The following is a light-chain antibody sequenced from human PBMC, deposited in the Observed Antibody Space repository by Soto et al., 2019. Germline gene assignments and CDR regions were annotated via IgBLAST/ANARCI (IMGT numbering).Light chain of an antibody. CDR3: QQYGSSPLT. CDR1: QSVSSGY. CDR2: GAS. V-gene: IGKV3-20*01. J-gene: IGKJ4*01. Sequence: EIVLTQSPGPLSLSPGERVTLPCRASQSVSSGYLAWYQQKPGQAPRLLIYGASSRATGIPDRFSGSGSGTDFTLTISRLEPEDFAVYYCQQYGSSPLTFGGGTKVEIK.